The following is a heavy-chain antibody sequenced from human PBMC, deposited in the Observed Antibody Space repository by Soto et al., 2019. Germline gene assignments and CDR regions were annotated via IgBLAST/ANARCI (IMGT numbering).Heavy chain of an antibody. Sequence: EVQLVESGGGLVQPGGSLRLSCAASGFTFSSYWMHWVRQAPGKGLVWVSRINSDGSSTSYADSVKGRFTISRDNAKNTLYLEMNSLGAEDTAVYYCARVRPPSIAAAGTFRFDPWGQGSLVTVSS. CDR2: INSDGSST. V-gene: IGHV3-74*01. CDR1: GFTFSSYW. D-gene: IGHD6-13*01. CDR3: ARVRPPSIAAAGTFRFDP. J-gene: IGHJ5*02.